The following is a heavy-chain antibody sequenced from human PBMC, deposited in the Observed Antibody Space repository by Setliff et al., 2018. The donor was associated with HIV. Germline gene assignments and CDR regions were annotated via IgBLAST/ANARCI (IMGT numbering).Heavy chain of an antibody. D-gene: IGHD6-13*01. Sequence: PSETLSLTCAVYGGSFSAYYWSWIRQPPGKGLEWIGEINHSGSTNYNPSLKSRVTISVDTSMDQFSLKLNSVTAADTAVYYCAAASSWDPLLDYWGQGTLVTVSS. CDR2: INHSGST. J-gene: IGHJ4*02. V-gene: IGHV4-34*01. CDR1: GGSFSAYY. CDR3: AAASSWDPLLDY.